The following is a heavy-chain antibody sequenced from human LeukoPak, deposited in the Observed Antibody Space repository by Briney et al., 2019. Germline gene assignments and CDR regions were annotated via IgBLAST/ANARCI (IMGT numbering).Heavy chain of an antibody. J-gene: IGHJ4*02. CDR3: ARGPLSRPFDY. Sequence: GESLRLSCTASGCTFSSSWMSWVRQAPGKGLEWVANIKQDGSDKYYVDSVKGRFTISRDNAKNSLYLQMDSLRAEDTAVYYCARGPLSRPFDYWGQGTLVTVSS. CDR1: GCTFSSSW. V-gene: IGHV3-7*05. D-gene: IGHD2-15*01. CDR2: IKQDGSDK.